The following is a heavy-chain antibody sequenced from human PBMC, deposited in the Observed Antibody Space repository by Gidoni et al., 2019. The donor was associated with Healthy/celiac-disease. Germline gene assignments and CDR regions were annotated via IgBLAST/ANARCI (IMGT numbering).Heavy chain of an antibody. Sequence: QVQPQQWGAGLLKPPETLSLTCAVYGGSFSGYYWSWNRQPPGKGLEWIGEINHSGSTNYNPSLKSRVTISVDTSKNQFSLKLSSVTAADTAVYYCARGRSLQRYGMDVWGQGTTVTVSS. CDR1: GGSFSGYY. CDR2: INHSGST. J-gene: IGHJ6*02. D-gene: IGHD1-1*01. CDR3: ARGRSLQRYGMDV. V-gene: IGHV4-34*01.